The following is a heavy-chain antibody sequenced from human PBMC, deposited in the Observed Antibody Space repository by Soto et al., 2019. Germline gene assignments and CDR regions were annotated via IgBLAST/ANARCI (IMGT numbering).Heavy chain of an antibody. V-gene: IGHV4-39*02. J-gene: IGHJ4*02. CDR1: GGSISSSSYY. Sequence: SETLSLTCTVSGGSISSSSYYWGWIRQPPGKGLEWIGSIFYSGSTYYNPSLKSRVTISVDTSKNQFSLKLSSVTAADTAVYYCARDPNGDYDNYFDYWGQGTLVTVSS. CDR3: ARDPNGDYDNYFDY. D-gene: IGHD4-17*01. CDR2: IFYSGST.